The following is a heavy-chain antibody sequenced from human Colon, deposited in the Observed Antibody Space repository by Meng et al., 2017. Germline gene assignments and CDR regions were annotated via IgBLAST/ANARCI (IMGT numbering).Heavy chain of an antibody. Sequence: GRLQESGPGMVKPSGTLSLTCAVSGGSISSSNWWSWVRQPPGKGLEWIGEIYHSGSTNYNPSLKSRVTISVDKSKNQFSLKLSSVTAADTAVYYCASGRKYCSSTSCYGQFDYWGQGTLVTVSS. J-gene: IGHJ4*02. V-gene: IGHV4-4*02. CDR1: GGSISSSNW. CDR3: ASGRKYCSSTSCYGQFDY. D-gene: IGHD2-2*01. CDR2: IYHSGST.